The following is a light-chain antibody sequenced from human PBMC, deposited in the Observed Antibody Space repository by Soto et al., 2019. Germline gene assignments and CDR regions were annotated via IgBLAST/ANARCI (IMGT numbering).Light chain of an antibody. CDR2: GVS. CDR3: QHYGYPQWT. J-gene: IGKJ1*01. V-gene: IGKV3-20*01. Sequence: EIVLTQSPGTLSLSPGERATLSCGASQSVSSSYLAWYQQRPGQAPRLLIYGVSTRATGIPDRFSGSGSGTEFALTISRLEPEDFAVYICQHYGYPQWTFGPGTKVEIK. CDR1: QSVSSSY.